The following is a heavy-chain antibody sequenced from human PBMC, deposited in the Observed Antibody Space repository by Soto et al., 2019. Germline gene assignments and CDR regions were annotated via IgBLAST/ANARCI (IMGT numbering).Heavy chain of an antibody. CDR2: ISSSSSYI. CDR1: GFTFSSYS. D-gene: IGHD5-18*01. Sequence: GGSLSLSCAASGFTFSSYSMNWVRQAPEKGLEWVSSISSSSSYIYYADSVNGRFTISRDNAKNSVYLQMNSLRAEDSAVYYCARDQSGYSYGYGLGYWCQGTLVTDSS. J-gene: IGHJ4*02. V-gene: IGHV3-21*01. CDR3: ARDQSGYSYGYGLGY.